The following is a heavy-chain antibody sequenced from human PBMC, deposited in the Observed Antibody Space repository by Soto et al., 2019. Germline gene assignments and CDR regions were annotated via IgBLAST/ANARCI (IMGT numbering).Heavy chain of an antibody. V-gene: IGHV3-23*01. CDR3: AKDAVYGDGLWLAGD. Sequence: LRLSCAASGFSVSRYAMMWVRQPPGKGQEWVAGMTGSGGDIRYADPVKGRFTISKDNSKNTLYLQMNNLRAEDTAIYYCAKDAVYGDGLWLAGDWGQGTLVTVSS. D-gene: IGHD2-21*02. CDR2: MTGSGGDI. CDR1: GFSVSRYA. J-gene: IGHJ4*02.